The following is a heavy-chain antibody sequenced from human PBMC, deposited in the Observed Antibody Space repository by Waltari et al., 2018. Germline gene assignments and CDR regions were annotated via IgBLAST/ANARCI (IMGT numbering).Heavy chain of an antibody. CDR3: TRRFPNFYYYGMDV. V-gene: IGHV3-7*03. J-gene: IGHJ6*02. CDR2: INEDGNAK. D-gene: IGHD3-3*01. Sequence: SWVRQAAGKGLEWVANINEDGNAKYYVDSVKGRFAVSRDNAQNSLYLQMESLTAEDTAVYYCTRRFPNFYYYGMDVWGQGTAVTVSS.